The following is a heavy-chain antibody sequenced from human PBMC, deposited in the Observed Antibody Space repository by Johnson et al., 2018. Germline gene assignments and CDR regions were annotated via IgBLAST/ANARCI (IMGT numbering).Heavy chain of an antibody. CDR2: IIPILGIA. Sequence: QVQLVQSGAEVKKPGSSVKVSCKASGGTFSSYTISWVRQAPGQGLEWMGRIIPILGIANYAQKFQGRVMITADKSTSTAYMELSSLRSGDTAVYYWARSQAVQHWGQGTLVTVSS. CDR3: ARSQAVQH. CDR1: GGTFSSYT. J-gene: IGHJ1*01. V-gene: IGHV1-69*09.